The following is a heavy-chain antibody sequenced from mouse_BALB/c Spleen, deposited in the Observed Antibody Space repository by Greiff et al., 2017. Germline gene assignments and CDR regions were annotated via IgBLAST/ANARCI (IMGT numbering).Heavy chain of an antibody. V-gene: IGHV5-9-1*01. CDR2: ISSGGSYT. Sequence: EVMLVESGGGLVKPGGSLKLSCAASGFTFSSYAMSWVRQTPEKRLEWVATISSGGSYTYYPDSVKGRFTISRDNAKNTLYLQMSSLRSEDTAMYYCARRGYDEGYYAMDYWGQGTSVTVSS. D-gene: IGHD2-2*01. J-gene: IGHJ4*01. CDR3: ARRGYDEGYYAMDY. CDR1: GFTFSSYA.